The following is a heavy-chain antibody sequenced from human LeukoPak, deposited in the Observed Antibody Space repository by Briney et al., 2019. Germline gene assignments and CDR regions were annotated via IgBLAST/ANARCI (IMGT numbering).Heavy chain of an antibody. Sequence: GGSLRLSCAVSGITLSNYGMSWVRQAPGQGLEWVAGISDSGGRTNYADSVKGRFTISRDNPKNTLYLQMNSLRAEDTAAYFCAKRGVVIRVILVGFHKEAYYFDSWGQGALVTVSS. CDR3: AKRGVVIRVILVGFHKEAYYFDS. CDR2: ISDSGGRT. V-gene: IGHV3-23*01. CDR1: GITLSNYG. J-gene: IGHJ4*02. D-gene: IGHD3-22*01.